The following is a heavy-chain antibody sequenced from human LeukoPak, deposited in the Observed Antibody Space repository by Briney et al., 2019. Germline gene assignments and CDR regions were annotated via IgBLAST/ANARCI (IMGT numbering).Heavy chain of an antibody. Sequence: SETLSLTCTVSGGSISNYYWSWIRQSPVKGLEWIGYIYFSGATNYNPSLKSRATISVDTSKNQFSLKLSSVTAADTAVYYCAREDPQTTVPEGLDVWGQGTTVTVSS. CDR2: IYFSGAT. CDR1: GGSISNYY. J-gene: IGHJ6*02. CDR3: AREDPQTTVPEGLDV. D-gene: IGHD4-17*01. V-gene: IGHV4-59*01.